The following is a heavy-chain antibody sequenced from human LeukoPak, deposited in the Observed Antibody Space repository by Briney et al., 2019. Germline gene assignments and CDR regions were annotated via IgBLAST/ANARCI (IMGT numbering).Heavy chain of an antibody. D-gene: IGHD3-10*01. J-gene: IGHJ5*02. Sequence: GGSLRLSCVASGFTFSSYWMSWVRQTPGKGLEWVANIKQDGSEKNYVDSVKGRFTISRDNAKNSLYLQMNSLRADDTAVYYCARERGSGSYHPFDPWGQGTLATVTS. V-gene: IGHV3-7*01. CDR3: ARERGSGSYHPFDP. CDR1: GFTFSSYW. CDR2: IKQDGSEK.